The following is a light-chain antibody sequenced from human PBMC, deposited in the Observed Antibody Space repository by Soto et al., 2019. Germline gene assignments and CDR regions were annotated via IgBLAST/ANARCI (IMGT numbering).Light chain of an antibody. Sequence: EVLMTQSPGTLSVSPGERVTVSCRASQSIGSNLAWYQQKPGQAPRLLIYGASTRVIGVPDRFSGGRSGTEFTLTISSLQSEDIAVYFCQQYNDWPPYTFGQGTKLEIK. J-gene: IGKJ2*01. CDR1: QSIGSN. CDR3: QQYNDWPPYT. CDR2: GAS. V-gene: IGKV3-15*01.